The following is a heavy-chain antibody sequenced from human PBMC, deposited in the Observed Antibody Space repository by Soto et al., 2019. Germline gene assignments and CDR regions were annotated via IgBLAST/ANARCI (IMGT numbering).Heavy chain of an antibody. CDR2: ISSSGFTI. CDR1: GFTFGDRY. Sequence: QGQLVESGGDLVRPGGSLRLSCATSGFTFGDRYMSWIRQAPGKGLEWVSYISSSGFTIYYADSVKGRFTISRDNANDSLYLQMNSLRAEDPAVYYCARNTKSAAGADYYGVDVWGHGTTVIVSS. J-gene: IGHJ6*02. D-gene: IGHD4-17*01. V-gene: IGHV3-11*01. CDR3: ARNTKSAAGADYYGVDV.